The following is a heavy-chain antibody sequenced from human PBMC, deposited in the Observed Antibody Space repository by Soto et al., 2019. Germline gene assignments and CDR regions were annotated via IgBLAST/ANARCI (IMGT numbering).Heavy chain of an antibody. CDR1: GGTFSSYA. V-gene: IGHV1-69*01. CDR3: ARGRYGDYYSGWYFDL. CDR2: IIPIFGTA. Sequence: QVQLVQSGAEVKKPRSSVKVSCKASGGTFSSYAISWVRQAPGQGLEWMGGIIPIFGTANYAQKFQGRVTFPADESTSTVYMELSSLRSEDTAVYYCARGRYGDYYSGWYFDLWGRGTLVTVSS. D-gene: IGHD2-21*02. J-gene: IGHJ2*01.